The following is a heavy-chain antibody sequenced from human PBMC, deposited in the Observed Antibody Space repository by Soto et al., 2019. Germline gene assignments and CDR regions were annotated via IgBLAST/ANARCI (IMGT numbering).Heavy chain of an antibody. CDR3: ARGFAIFGVADNYYMDV. CDR2: ISAYNGNT. V-gene: IGHV1-18*01. D-gene: IGHD3-3*01. CDR1: GYTFTSYG. J-gene: IGHJ6*03. Sequence: ASVKVSCKASGYTFTSYGISWVRQAPGQGLEWMGWISAYNGNTNYAQKLQGRVTMTTDTSTSTAYMELRSLRSDDTAVYYCARGFAIFGVADNYYMDVWGKGTTVTVSS.